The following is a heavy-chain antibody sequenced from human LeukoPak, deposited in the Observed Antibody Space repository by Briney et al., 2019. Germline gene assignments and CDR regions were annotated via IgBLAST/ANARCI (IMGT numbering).Heavy chain of an antibody. CDR2: ISSSSSYI. J-gene: IGHJ4*02. D-gene: IGHD3-10*01. V-gene: IGHV3-21*01. CDR1: GFQFTVHA. CDR3: ARVLRSAELTAFDY. Sequence: GGSLRLSCAASGFQFTVHAMHWVRLHPGRGLEWVSSISSSSSYIYYADSVKGRVTISRDNAKNSLYLQMNSLRAEDTAVYYCARVLRSAELTAFDYWGKGTLVTVSS.